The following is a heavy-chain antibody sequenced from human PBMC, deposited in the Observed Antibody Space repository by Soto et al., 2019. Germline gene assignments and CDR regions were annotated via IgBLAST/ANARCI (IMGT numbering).Heavy chain of an antibody. CDR2: INPSGGST. Sequence: APVKVSCKGSGYTFTRYYMDWVRQAPGQGLEWMGIINPSGGSTSYAQKFQGRVTMTRDTSTSTVYMELSSLRSEDTAVYYCARSPKATAGYFDYWGQGTLVTVS. V-gene: IGHV1-46*01. D-gene: IGHD1-26*01. J-gene: IGHJ4*02. CDR3: ARSPKATAGYFDY. CDR1: GYTFTRYY.